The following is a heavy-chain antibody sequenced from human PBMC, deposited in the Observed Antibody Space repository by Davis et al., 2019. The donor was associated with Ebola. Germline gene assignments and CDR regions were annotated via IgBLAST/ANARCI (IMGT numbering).Heavy chain of an antibody. V-gene: IGHV1-8*01. J-gene: IGHJ6*02. Sequence: ASVQVSCKASGYTFTSYDLNWVRQASGQGLEWMGWMNPNSGNTGYAQKFQGRVTMTRNTSISTAYMELSSLRSEDTAVYYCARGPILEWLLYDVGENKNYGMDVWGQGTTVTVSS. CDR2: MNPNSGNT. D-gene: IGHD3-3*01. CDR3: ARGPILEWLLYDVGENKNYGMDV. CDR1: GYTFTSYD.